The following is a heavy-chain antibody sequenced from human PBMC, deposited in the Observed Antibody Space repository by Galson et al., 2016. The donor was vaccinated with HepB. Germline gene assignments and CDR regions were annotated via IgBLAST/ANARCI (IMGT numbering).Heavy chain of an antibody. CDR2: INPNSGGT. Sequence: SVKVSCKASGYTFTDYYMHWVRQAPGQGLEWMGWINPNSGGTNYAQKFQGWVTMTRDTSISTADMELTSLTSDATAIYYCATSTGYRSGWGAFDIWGQGTMVTVSS. J-gene: IGHJ3*02. D-gene: IGHD6-25*01. V-gene: IGHV1-2*04. CDR1: GYTFTDYY. CDR3: ATSTGYRSGWGAFDI.